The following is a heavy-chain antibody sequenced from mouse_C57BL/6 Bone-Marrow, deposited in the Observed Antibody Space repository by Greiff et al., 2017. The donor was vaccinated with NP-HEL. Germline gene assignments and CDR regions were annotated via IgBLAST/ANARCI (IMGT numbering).Heavy chain of an antibody. D-gene: IGHD2-2*01. CDR3: ARGLLWLRRRDYYAMDY. V-gene: IGHV1-64*01. Sequence: QVQLQQSGAELVKPGASVKLSCKASGYTYTSYWMHWVKQRPGQGLEWIGMIHPNSGSTNYNEKFKSKATLTVDKSSSTAYMQLSSLTSADSAVYYCARGLLWLRRRDYYAMDYWGQGTSVTVSS. CDR1: GYTYTSYW. CDR2: IHPNSGST. J-gene: IGHJ4*01.